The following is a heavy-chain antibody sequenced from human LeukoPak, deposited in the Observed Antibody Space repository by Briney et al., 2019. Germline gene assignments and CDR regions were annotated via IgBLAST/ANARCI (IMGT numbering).Heavy chain of an antibody. CDR3: ARDGNKYSSSWYYFDY. Sequence: GGSLRLSCAASGFTFSSYAMHWVRQAPGKGLEYVSAISSNGGSTYYANSVKGRFTISRDNSKNTLYLQMGSLRAEDMAVYYCARDGNKYSSSWYYFDYWGQGTLVTVSS. D-gene: IGHD6-13*01. V-gene: IGHV3-64*01. CDR1: GFTFSSYA. CDR2: ISSNGGST. J-gene: IGHJ4*02.